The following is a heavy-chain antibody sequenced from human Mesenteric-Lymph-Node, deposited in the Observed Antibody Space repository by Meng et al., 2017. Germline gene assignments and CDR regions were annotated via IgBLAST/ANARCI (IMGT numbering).Heavy chain of an antibody. V-gene: IGHV3-33*01. CDR2: IWYDGSNK. Sequence: GESLKISCAASGFTFSSYGMHWVRQAPGKGLEWVAVIWYDGSNKYYADSVKGRFTISRDNSKNTLYLQMNSLRAEDTAVYYCARDYLLLWVRLDYWGQGTPVTVSS. J-gene: IGHJ4*02. D-gene: IGHD3-10*01. CDR1: GFTFSSYG. CDR3: ARDYLLLWVRLDY.